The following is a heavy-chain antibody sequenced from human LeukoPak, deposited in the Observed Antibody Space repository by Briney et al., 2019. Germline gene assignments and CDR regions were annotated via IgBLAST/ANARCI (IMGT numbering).Heavy chain of an antibody. Sequence: PSETLSLTCAVYGGSFSGYYWSWIRQPPGKGLEWIGEINHSGSTNYNPSLKSRVTISVDRSKNQFSLKLSSVTAADTAVYYCAREYSSSWYEWFDPWGQGTLVTVSS. CDR3: AREYSSSWYEWFDP. CDR1: GGSFSGYY. V-gene: IGHV4-34*01. CDR2: INHSGST. D-gene: IGHD6-13*01. J-gene: IGHJ5*02.